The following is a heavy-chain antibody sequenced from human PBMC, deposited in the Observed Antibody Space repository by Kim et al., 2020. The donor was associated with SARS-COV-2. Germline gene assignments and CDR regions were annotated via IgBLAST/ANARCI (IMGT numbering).Heavy chain of an antibody. Sequence: ASVKVSCKASGYTFTNYAMNWVRQAPGQGLEWMGWINTNTGNPTYAQGFTGRFVFSLDTFVSTAYLQISSLKAEDTAVYYCARWSVPDMGVDIWGQGTMVTVSS. V-gene: IGHV7-4-1*02. J-gene: IGHJ3*02. CDR2: INTNTGNP. CDR3: ARWSVPDMGVDI. D-gene: IGHD3-16*01. CDR1: GYTFTNYA.